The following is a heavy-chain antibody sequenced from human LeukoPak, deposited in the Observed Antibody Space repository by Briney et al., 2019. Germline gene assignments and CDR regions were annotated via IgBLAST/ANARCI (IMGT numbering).Heavy chain of an antibody. CDR2: IYAGGSNT. CDR3: ARDTNRDGYNYYFDY. D-gene: IGHD5-24*01. CDR1: GLIFSANA. J-gene: IGHJ4*02. Sequence: PGGSLRLSCGASGLIFSANALSWVRQAPGKGLEWVSTIYAGGSNTNYADSVKGRFTISRDNSKNTLYLQMNSLRAEDAAVYYCARDTNRDGYNYYFDYWGQGTLVTVSS. V-gene: IGHV3-23*01.